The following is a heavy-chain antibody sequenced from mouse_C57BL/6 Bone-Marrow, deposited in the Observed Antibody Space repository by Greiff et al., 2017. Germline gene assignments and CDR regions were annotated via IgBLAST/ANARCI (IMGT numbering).Heavy chain of an antibody. Sequence: QVQLQQPGAELVRPGTSVKLSCKASGYTFTSYWMHWVKQRPGQGLEWIGVIDPSDSYTNYNQKFKGKATLTVDTSSSTAYMQLSSLTSEDSAVYYCARGDDGSSPYFDYWGQGTTLTVSS. V-gene: IGHV1-59*01. D-gene: IGHD1-1*01. CDR2: IDPSDSYT. CDR1: GYTFTSYW. CDR3: ARGDDGSSPYFDY. J-gene: IGHJ2*01.